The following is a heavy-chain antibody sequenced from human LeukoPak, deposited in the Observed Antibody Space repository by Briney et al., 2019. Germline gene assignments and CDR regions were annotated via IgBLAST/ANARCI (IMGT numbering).Heavy chain of an antibody. V-gene: IGHV3-23*01. CDR2: ISGSGGST. CDR3: AKSAYYDASGYYREYYFDY. Sequence: GGSLRLSCSASGFSFSNYAMSWVRQAPGKGLEWVSSISGSGGSTHYADSVKGRFTISRDKTKNTLYLQMNSLRAEDTAVYYCAKSAYYDASGYYREYYFDYWGQGTLVTVSS. CDR1: GFSFSNYA. J-gene: IGHJ4*02. D-gene: IGHD3-22*01.